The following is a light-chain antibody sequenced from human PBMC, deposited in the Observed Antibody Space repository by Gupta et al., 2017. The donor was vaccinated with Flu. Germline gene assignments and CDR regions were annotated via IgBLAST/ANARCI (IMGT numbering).Light chain of an antibody. CDR1: QSVFYSSTNKNY. V-gene: IGKV4-1*01. CDR2: WAS. CDR3: QQYDTTPLA. J-gene: IGKJ3*01. Sequence: DFVLTQSPDSLAVSLGERATINCKSSQSVFYSSTNKNYLAWYQQKPGQPPKLLIYWASTRESGVPDRFSGSGSGTDFTLTISSLQAEDVAVYYCQQYDTTPLAFGPGTKVDI.